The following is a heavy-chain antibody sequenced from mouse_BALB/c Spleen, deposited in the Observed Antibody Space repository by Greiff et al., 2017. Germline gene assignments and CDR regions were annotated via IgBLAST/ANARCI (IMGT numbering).Heavy chain of an antibody. D-gene: IGHD2-12*01. V-gene: IGHV5-6-5*01. Sequence: EVKVVESGGGLVKPGGSLKLSCAASGFTFSSYAMSWVRQTPEKRLEWVASISSGGSTYYPDSVKGRFTISRDNARNILYLQMSSLRSEDTAMYYCARGVSFYAMDYWGQGTTLTVSS. J-gene: IGHJ4*01. CDR1: GFTFSSYA. CDR3: ARGVSFYAMDY. CDR2: ISSGGST.